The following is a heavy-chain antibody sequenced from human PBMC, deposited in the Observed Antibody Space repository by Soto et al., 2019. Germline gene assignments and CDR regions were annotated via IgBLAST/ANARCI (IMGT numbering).Heavy chain of an antibody. Sequence: QVQLVQSGAEVKKPGASVEVSCKASGYTFTSYGISWVRQAPGQGLEWMGWISTYNGNTNYAQKVQGRVTMTTDTSTSTAYMELRSLRSDDTAVYYCARDLAYCGGDCRPDAFDIWGQGTMVTVSS. D-gene: IGHD2-21*01. CDR3: ARDLAYCGGDCRPDAFDI. CDR1: GYTFTSYG. CDR2: ISTYNGNT. J-gene: IGHJ3*02. V-gene: IGHV1-18*01.